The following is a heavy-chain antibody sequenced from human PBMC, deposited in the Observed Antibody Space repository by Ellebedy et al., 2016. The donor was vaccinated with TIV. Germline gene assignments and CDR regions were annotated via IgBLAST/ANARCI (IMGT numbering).Heavy chain of an antibody. J-gene: IGHJ3*02. D-gene: IGHD6-6*01. CDR2: MYYSGHT. Sequence: SETLSLTCTVSGGPISSSGYYWGWIRQPPGKGLEWIASMYYSGHTYYTPSLKSRLTLSVDTSKNQLSLRLRFVTAADTAVYYCARRIADNFEAFDIWGQGTMVTVSS. CDR3: ARRIADNFEAFDI. V-gene: IGHV4-39*01. CDR1: GGPISSSGYY.